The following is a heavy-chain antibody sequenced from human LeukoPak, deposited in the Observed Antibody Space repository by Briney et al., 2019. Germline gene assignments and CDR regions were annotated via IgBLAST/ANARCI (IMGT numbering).Heavy chain of an antibody. V-gene: IGHV1-2*02. J-gene: IGHJ4*02. D-gene: IGHD3-10*01. CDR3: TRTQEYGSGSFPFDY. CDR2: INPNTGGR. CDR1: VYTFTGYY. Sequence: ASVKVSCKASVYTFTGYYIHWLRQAPGQGLEGMGWINPNTGGRDYAQKFQGRVTMTRDTSISTAYMEVSSLKSDDTAVYYCTRTQEYGSGSFPFDYWGQGTLVTVSS.